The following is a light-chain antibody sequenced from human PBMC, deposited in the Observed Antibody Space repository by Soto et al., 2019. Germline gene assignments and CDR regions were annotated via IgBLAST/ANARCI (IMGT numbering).Light chain of an antibody. CDR2: EVS. Sequence: QSALTQPASVSGSPGQSITISCTGTSSDVGGYNYVSWYQQHPGKAPKRMIYEVSNRPSGVDNRFSGSKSGNTASLTISGLQAEDEADYYCSSYTSSSTRVFGGGTKLPVL. CDR1: SSDVGGYNY. V-gene: IGLV2-14*01. CDR3: SSYTSSSTRV. J-gene: IGLJ3*02.